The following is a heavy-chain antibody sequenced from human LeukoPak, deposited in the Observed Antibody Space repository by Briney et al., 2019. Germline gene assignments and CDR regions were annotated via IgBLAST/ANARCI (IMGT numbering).Heavy chain of an antibody. Sequence: SETLSLTCAVYGGSFSGYYWSWIRQPPGKVLEWIGEINHSGSTNYNPSLKSRVTMSIDTSKNQFSLNLTSVTAADTAVYYCARGGRGYYDFLDYWGQGTLVSVSS. D-gene: IGHD3-22*01. V-gene: IGHV4-34*01. CDR2: INHSGST. CDR1: GGSFSGYY. J-gene: IGHJ4*02. CDR3: ARGGRGYYDFLDY.